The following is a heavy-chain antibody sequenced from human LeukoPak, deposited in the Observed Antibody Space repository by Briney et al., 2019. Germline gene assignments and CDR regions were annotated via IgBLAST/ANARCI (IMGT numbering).Heavy chain of an antibody. CDR3: AREKNYDFWSGEPGYYYYGMDV. CDR2: IYYSGST. J-gene: IGHJ6*02. CDR1: GGSITSGDYY. D-gene: IGHD3-3*01. Sequence: KTSETLSLTCTVSGGSITSGDYYWSWIRQHPGQGLEWIGYIYYSGSTYYNPSLKSRVTISVDTSKNQFSLKLSPVTAADTAVYYCAREKNYDFWSGEPGYYYYGMDVWGQGTTVTVSS. V-gene: IGHV4-31*03.